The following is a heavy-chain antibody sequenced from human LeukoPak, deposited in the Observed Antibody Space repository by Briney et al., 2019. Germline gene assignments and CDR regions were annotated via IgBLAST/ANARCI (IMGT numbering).Heavy chain of an antibody. CDR3: ARDDSFGIFLPP. Sequence: GGSLRLSCAASGFTFSSYWMHWVRQAPGKGLVWVSRINSDGSSTSYADSVRGRFTISRDNAKNTLYLQMNSLGAEDTAVYYCARDDSFGIFLPPWGQGTLVTVSS. CDR1: GFTFSSYW. D-gene: IGHD2-15*01. V-gene: IGHV3-74*01. CDR2: INSDGSST. J-gene: IGHJ5*02.